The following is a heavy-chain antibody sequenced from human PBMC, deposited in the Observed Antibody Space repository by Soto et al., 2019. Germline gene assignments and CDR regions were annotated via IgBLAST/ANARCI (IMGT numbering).Heavy chain of an antibody. CDR2: IIPQFPTP. J-gene: IGHJ4*01. D-gene: IGHD5-18*01. V-gene: IGHV1-69*12. CDR1: GGIFRSNA. Sequence: QDHLVQSGAEMRKPGSSVKVSCKSSGGIFRSNAISWVRQTPRQGLEWMGAIIPQFPTPYYAQKFQGRVTITADESTSTAYMALHSLRSDDTAVYFCARDTADTPMVYWGQGTLLTVSS. CDR3: ARDTADTPMVY.